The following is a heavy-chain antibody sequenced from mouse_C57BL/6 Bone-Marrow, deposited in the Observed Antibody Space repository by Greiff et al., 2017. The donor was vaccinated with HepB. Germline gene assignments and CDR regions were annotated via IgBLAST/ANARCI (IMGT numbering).Heavy chain of an antibody. V-gene: IGHV3-5*01. CDR3: ARIYDGYPYWYFDV. D-gene: IGHD2-3*01. J-gene: IGHJ1*03. CDR1: GISITTGNYR. CDR2: IYYSGTI. Sequence: DVQLQESGPGLVKPSQTVFLTCTVPGISITTGNYRWSWIRQFPGNKLEWIGYIYYSGTITYNPSLTSRTTITRDTPKNQFFLEMNSLTAEDTATYYCARIYDGYPYWYFDVWGTGTTVTVSS.